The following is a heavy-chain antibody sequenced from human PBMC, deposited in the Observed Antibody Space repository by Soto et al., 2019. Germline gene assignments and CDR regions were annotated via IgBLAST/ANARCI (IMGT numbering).Heavy chain of an antibody. D-gene: IGHD1-1*01. V-gene: IGHV3-48*01. Sequence: EVIMEESGGGLVQPGGSLRLSCAGSGLTFSDYSMNWVRQAPGKGLEWVSYISSSRSTIFYADFVKGRFTISRDNAKNSLYLQMNSLRADDTAVYYCASSWKDAPNPEYWGQGTLVTVSS. CDR1: GLTFSDYS. CDR3: ASSWKDAPNPEY. CDR2: ISSSRSTI. J-gene: IGHJ4*02.